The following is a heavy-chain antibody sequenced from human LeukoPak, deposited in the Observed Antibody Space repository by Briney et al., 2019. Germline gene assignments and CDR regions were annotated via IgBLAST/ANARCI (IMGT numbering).Heavy chain of an antibody. V-gene: IGHV3-48*03. CDR2: ISSSGSTI. CDR3: ARDGYYYDSSGSGVFDY. D-gene: IGHD3-22*01. Sequence: GGSLRLSCAASGFTFSSYEMNWVRQAPGKGLEWVSYISSSGSTIYYADSVKGRFTISRDNAKNPLYLQMNSLRAEDTAVYYCARDGYYYDSSGSGVFDYWGQGTLVTVSS. J-gene: IGHJ4*02. CDR1: GFTFSSYE.